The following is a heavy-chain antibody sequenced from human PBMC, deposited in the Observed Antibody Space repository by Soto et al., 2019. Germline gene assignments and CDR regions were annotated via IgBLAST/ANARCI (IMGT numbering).Heavy chain of an antibody. CDR1: GFTFSSYA. V-gene: IGHV3-23*01. D-gene: IGHD2-8*01. CDR3: AKGDIVLSEYYYYYGMDV. CDR2: ISGSGGST. Sequence: GGSLRLSCAASGFTFSSYAMSWVRQAPGKGLEWVSAISGSGGSTYYADSVKGRFTISRDNSKNTLYLQMNSLRAEDTAVYYCAKGDIVLSEYYYYYGMDVWGQGTTVTVSS. J-gene: IGHJ6*02.